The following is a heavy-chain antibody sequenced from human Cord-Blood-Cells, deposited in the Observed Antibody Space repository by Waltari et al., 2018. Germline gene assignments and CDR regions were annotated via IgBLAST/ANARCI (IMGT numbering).Heavy chain of an antibody. D-gene: IGHD2-2*01. CDR1: GGTFSSYA. Sequence: QVQLVQSGAEVKKPGSSVKVSCKASGGTFSSYAISWVRQAPGQGLEWMERVTPSLGIANYAQKYQGRVTITADKSTSTAYMELSSLRSEDTAVYYCARDQGRYCSSTSCYAFDIWGQGTMVTVSS. J-gene: IGHJ3*02. CDR3: ARDQGRYCSSTSCYAFDI. V-gene: IGHV1-69*09. CDR2: VTPSLGIA.